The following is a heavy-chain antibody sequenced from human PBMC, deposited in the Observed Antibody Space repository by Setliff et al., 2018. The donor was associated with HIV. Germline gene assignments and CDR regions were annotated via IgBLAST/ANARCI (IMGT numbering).Heavy chain of an antibody. J-gene: IGHJ4*02. CDR1: GYTFRNYG. Sequence: GGSLRLSCAASGYTFRNYGIHWVRQAPGKGLERVTFIRSDARGESYTPSVKGRFSVSRGNSNSRVYLQMNSLRAEDTAIYYCALLWPFDYWGQGTQVTVSS. CDR3: ALLWPFDY. V-gene: IGHV3-30*02. D-gene: IGHD1-26*01. CDR2: IRSDARGE.